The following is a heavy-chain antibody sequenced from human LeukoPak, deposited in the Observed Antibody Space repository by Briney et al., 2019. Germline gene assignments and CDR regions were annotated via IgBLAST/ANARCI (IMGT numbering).Heavy chain of an antibody. CDR1: GFTFSSYG. J-gene: IGHJ4*02. V-gene: IGHV3-23*01. Sequence: GGSLRLSCAASGFTFSSYGMSWVRQAPGKGLEWVSAISGGGGSTYYADSVKGRFTVSRDNSKNTLYLQMNSLRAEDTAVYYCARRAGGYSHPYDYWGQGILVTVSS. CDR2: ISGGGGST. D-gene: IGHD4-23*01. CDR3: ARRAGGYSHPYDY.